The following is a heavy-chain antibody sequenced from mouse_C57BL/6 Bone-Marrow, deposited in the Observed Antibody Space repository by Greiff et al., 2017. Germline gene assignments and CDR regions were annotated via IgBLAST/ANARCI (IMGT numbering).Heavy chain of an antibody. V-gene: IGHV1-81*01. CDR1: GYTFTSYG. CDR2: SYPRSGNT. D-gene: IGHD1-1*01. J-gene: IGHJ3*01. CDR3: ARSVAWFAY. Sequence: QVQLKQSGAELARPGASVKLSCKASGYTFTSYGISWVKQRTGQGLEWIGESYPRSGNTYDNGKFKGKATLTADNYSSTAYMDRLSLTSEDSAVYFCARSVAWFAYCGQGTLVTVSA.